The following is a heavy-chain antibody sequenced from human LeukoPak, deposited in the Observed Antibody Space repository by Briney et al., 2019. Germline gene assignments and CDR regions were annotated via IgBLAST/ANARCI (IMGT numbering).Heavy chain of an antibody. D-gene: IGHD4-23*01. CDR3: ATDPGYGGNPFDVGY. V-gene: IGHV1-58*01. CDR2: IVVGSGNT. CDR1: GFTFTSSA. Sequence: SVKVSCKASGFTFTSSAVQWVRQARGQRLEWIGWIVVGSGNTNYAQKFQERVTITRDMSTSTAYMELSSLRSEDTAVYYCATDPGYGGNPFDVGYWGQGTLVTVSS. J-gene: IGHJ4*02.